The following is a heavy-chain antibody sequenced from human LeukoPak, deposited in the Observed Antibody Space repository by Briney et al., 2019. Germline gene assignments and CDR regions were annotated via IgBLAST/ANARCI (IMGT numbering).Heavy chain of an antibody. CDR2: ISYDGSNK. CDR1: GFTFSSYA. D-gene: IGHD2-2*02. CDR3: AGDPPPVVVPAAIRIYYYYYGMDV. J-gene: IGHJ6*02. Sequence: GGSLRLSCAASGFTFSSYAMHWVRQAPGKGLEWVAVISYDGSNKYYADSVRGRFTISRDNSKNTLYLQMNSLRDEDTAVYYCAGDPPPVVVPAAIRIYYYYYGMDVWGQGTTVTVSS. V-gene: IGHV3-30*04.